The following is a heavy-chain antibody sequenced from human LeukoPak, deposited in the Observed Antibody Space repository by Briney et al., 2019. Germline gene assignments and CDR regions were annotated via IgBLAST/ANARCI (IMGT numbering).Heavy chain of an antibody. CDR3: AGGVVVTAMEYWYFDL. CDR2: VNHRGGH. Sequence: SETLSLTCAVYGGSLSRYYWAWIRQSPGKGLEWIGEVNHRGGHNYNPSLKSRVTISVDTSKNQLSLKLNSVTAADTATYFCAGGVVVTAMEYWYFDLWGRGTLVTVSS. V-gene: IGHV4-34*01. D-gene: IGHD2-21*02. J-gene: IGHJ2*01. CDR1: GGSLSRYY.